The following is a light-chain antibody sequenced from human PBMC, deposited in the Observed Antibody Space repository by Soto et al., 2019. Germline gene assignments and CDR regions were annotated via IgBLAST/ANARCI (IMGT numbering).Light chain of an antibody. CDR3: QQYNDSFPYT. Sequence: DIQMTQSPSSLSAFVGDRVTITCRASQSINSYLNWYQQKPGKAPKLLIYAASNLQSGVPSRFSGSRSGTEFTLTVSSLQPDDFATYYCQQYNDSFPYTFGQGTKVDI. J-gene: IGKJ2*01. V-gene: IGKV1-39*01. CDR1: QSINSY. CDR2: AAS.